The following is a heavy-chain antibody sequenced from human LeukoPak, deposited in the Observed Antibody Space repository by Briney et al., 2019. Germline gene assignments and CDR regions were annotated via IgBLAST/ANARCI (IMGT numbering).Heavy chain of an antibody. V-gene: IGHV3-13*01. J-gene: IGHJ4*02. CDR3: LAQGRDFDY. CDR1: GFTFSSYD. CDR2: IGTAGDT. Sequence: GGSLRLSCAASGFTFSSYDMHWVRQATGKGLEWVSAIGTAGDTYCPGSVKGRFTISRENAKNSLYLQMNSLRAEDTAVYYCLAQGRDFDYWGQGTLVTVSS.